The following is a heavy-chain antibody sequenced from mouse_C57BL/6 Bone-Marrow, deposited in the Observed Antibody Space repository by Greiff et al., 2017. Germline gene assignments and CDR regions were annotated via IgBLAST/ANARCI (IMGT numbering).Heavy chain of an antibody. D-gene: IGHD1-1*01. Sequence: EVKVVESGPGLAKPSQTLSLTCSVTGYSITSDYWNWIRKFPGNKLEYMGYISYSGSTYYNPSLKSRISITRDTSKNQYYLQLNSVTTEDTATYYCARLPYYYGSSYYFDYWGQGTTLTVSS. CDR3: ARLPYYYGSSYYFDY. V-gene: IGHV3-8*01. CDR1: GYSITSDY. J-gene: IGHJ2*01. CDR2: ISYSGST.